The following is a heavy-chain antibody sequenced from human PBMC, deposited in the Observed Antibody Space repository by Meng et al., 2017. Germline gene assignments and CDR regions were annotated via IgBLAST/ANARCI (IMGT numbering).Heavy chain of an antibody. CDR3: ARDTYYYDSSGYPEFDY. V-gene: IGHV1-46*01. CDR1: GYTFTSYY. D-gene: IGHD3-22*01. CDR2: INPSGGST. Sequence: GESLKISCAASGYTFTSYYMHWVRQAPGQGLEWMGIINPSGGSTSYAQKFQGRVTMTRDTSTSTVYMELSSLRSEDTAVYYCARDTYYYDSSGYPEFDYWGQGTLVTVSS. J-gene: IGHJ4*02.